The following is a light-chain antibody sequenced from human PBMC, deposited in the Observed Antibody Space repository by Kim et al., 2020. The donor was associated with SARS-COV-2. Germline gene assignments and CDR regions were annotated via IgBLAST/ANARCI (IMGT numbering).Light chain of an antibody. CDR2: GNS. J-gene: IGLJ1*01. V-gene: IGLV1-40*01. CDR3: QSCDSRLGGSDV. Sequence: QSVLTQPPSVSGAPGQRVTISCTGSSSNIGAGYDVHWYQQLPGTAPKLLIYGNSNRHSGVPDRLSGSKSGTSASLAITGLQAEDEADYYGQSCDSRLGGSDVFGGGTKVTVL. CDR1: SSNIGAGYD.